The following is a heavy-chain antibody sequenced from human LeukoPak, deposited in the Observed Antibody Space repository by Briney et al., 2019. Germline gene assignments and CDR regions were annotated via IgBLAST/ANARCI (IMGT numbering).Heavy chain of an antibody. V-gene: IGHV1-18*01. CDR3: ARDHDPFIVEATPGSY. CDR2: ISAYNGNT. CDR1: GYTFTSYG. Sequence: ASVKVSCKASGYTFTSYGISWVRQAPGQGLEWMGWISAYNGNTNYAQKLQGRVTMTTDTSTSTACMELRSLRSDDTAVYYCARDHDPFIVEATPGSYWGQGTLVTVSS. J-gene: IGHJ4*02. D-gene: IGHD1-26*01.